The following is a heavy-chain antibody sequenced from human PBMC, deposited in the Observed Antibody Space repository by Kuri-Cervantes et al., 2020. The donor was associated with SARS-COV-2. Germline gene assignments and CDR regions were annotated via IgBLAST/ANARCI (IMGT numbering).Heavy chain of an antibody. Sequence: SETLSLTCTVTGGSISSSSYYWGWIRQPPGKGLEWIGEINHSGSTNYNPSLKSRVTISVDTSKNQFSLKLSSVTAADTAVYYCARGRPEVVTPPYYYYYMDVWGKGTTVTVSS. CDR2: INHSGST. J-gene: IGHJ6*03. V-gene: IGHV4-39*07. CDR1: GGSISSSSYY. D-gene: IGHD4-23*01. CDR3: ARGRPEVVTPPYYYYYMDV.